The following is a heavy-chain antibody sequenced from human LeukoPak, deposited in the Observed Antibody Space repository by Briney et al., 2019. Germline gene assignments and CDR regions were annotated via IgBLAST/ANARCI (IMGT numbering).Heavy chain of an antibody. V-gene: IGHV3-74*01. D-gene: IGHD3-10*01. CDR2: INSDGSST. J-gene: IGHJ4*02. Sequence: GGSLRLSCAASGFTFTTYWMHWVRQAPGKGLVWVSHINSDGSSTSYADSVKGRFTISRDNAKNTLYLQMNSLRAEDTAVYYCARDLGGSGSYWGQGTLVTVSS. CDR1: GFTFTTYW. CDR3: ARDLGGSGSY.